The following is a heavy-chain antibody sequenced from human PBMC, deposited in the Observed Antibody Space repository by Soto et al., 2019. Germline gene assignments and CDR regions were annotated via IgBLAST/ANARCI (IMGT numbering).Heavy chain of an antibody. CDR3: ARDKSQGYSSGPQTY. CDR2: IIPILGIA. CDR1: VGTFSSYT. V-gene: IGHV1-69*08. J-gene: IGHJ4*02. Sequence: QVQLVQSGAEVKKPGSSVKVSCKASVGTFSSYTISWVRQAPGQGLEWMGRIIPILGIANYAQKFQGRVTITADKSTSTAYMELSSLRSEDTAVYYCARDKSQGYSSGPQTYWGQGTLVTVSS. D-gene: IGHD6-19*01.